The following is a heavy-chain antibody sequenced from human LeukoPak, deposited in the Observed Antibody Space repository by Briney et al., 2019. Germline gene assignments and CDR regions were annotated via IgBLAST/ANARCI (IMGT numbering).Heavy chain of an antibody. CDR2: IYYSGST. V-gene: IGHV4-59*01. CDR1: GGSISSYY. Sequence: PSETLSLTCTVSGGSISSYYWSWIRQPPGKGPEWIGYIYYSGSTNYNPSLKSRVTISVDTSNNQFSLKLSSVTAADTAVYYCARAPLWFGELSFDYWGQGTLVTVSS. J-gene: IGHJ4*02. D-gene: IGHD3-10*01. CDR3: ARAPLWFGELSFDY.